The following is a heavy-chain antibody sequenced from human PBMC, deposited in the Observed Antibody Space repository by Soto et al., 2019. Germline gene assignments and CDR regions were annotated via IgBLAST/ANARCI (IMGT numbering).Heavy chain of an antibody. V-gene: IGHV4-61*01. CDR2: IYYSGST. J-gene: IGHJ6*02. CDR3: ARGVTIFGVVTEYYYYGMDV. Sequence: PSETLSLTCTVSGGSVISGSYYWSWIRQPPGKGLEWIGYIYYSGSTNYNPSLKSRVTISVDTSKNQFSLKLSSVTAADTAVYYCARGVTIFGVVTEYYYYGMDVWGQGTTVTVSS. CDR1: GGSVISGSYY. D-gene: IGHD3-3*01.